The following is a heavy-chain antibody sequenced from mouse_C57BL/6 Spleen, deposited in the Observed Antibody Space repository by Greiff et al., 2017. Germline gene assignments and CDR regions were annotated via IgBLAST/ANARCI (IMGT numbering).Heavy chain of an antibody. CDR1: GFTFSSYA. CDR2: ISDGGSYT. CDR3: ARDDGPRGCAY. Sequence: EVKVVESGGGLVKPGGSLKLSCAASGFTFSSYAMSWVRQTPEKRLEWVATISDGGSYTYYPDNVKGRFTISRDNAKNNLYLQMRHLKSEATAMYYCARDDGPRGCAYWGQGTLVTVSA. D-gene: IGHD2-3*01. J-gene: IGHJ3*01. V-gene: IGHV5-4*01.